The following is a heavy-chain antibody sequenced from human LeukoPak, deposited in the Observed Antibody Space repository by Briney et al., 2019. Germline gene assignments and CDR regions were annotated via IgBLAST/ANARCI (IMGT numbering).Heavy chain of an antibody. Sequence: SETLSLTCTVSGGSISRTSYYWGWIRQPPGKGLEWIGSIYYSGSTYYSPSLKSRVTISVDTSKNQFSLNLISVTAADTAVYYCARHEVNPNFDYWGQGTLVTVSS. CDR3: ARHEVNPNFDY. CDR2: IYYSGST. CDR1: GGSISRTSYY. J-gene: IGHJ4*02. V-gene: IGHV4-39*01.